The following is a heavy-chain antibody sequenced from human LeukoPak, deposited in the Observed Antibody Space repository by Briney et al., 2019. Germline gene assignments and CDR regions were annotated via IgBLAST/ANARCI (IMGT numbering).Heavy chain of an antibody. CDR1: GYTFTSYD. CDR3: ASTYCSDGSCYWFSLDY. D-gene: IGHD2-15*01. CDR2: MNPNSGNT. V-gene: IGHV1-8*01. Sequence: ASVKVSCKASGYTFTSYDINWVRQATGQGLEWMGWMNPNSGNTGYAQKFQGRVTMTRNTSISTAYMELSSLRSDDTAVYYCASTYCSDGSCYWFSLDYWGQGTLVTVSS. J-gene: IGHJ4*02.